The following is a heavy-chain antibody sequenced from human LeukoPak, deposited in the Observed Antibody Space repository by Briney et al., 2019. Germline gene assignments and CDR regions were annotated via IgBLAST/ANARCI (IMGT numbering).Heavy chain of an antibody. CDR3: ARDRTHEMEMSTTFFDY. V-gene: IGHV1-2*02. CDR1: GYTFTGYY. D-gene: IGHD5-24*01. Sequence: GASVKVSCKASGYTFTGYYMHWVRQAPGQGLEWMGWINPNSGGTNYAQKFQGRVTMTRDTSISTVYMDLSRLRSDDTAVYYCARDRTHEMEMSTTFFDYWGQGTLVTVSS. CDR2: INPNSGGT. J-gene: IGHJ4*02.